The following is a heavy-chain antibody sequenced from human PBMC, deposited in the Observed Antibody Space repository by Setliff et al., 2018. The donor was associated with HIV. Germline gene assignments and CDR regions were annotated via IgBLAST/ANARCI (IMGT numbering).Heavy chain of an antibody. CDR3: VRDRDWAFDY. V-gene: IGHV3-48*01. CDR1: GFTFSSYS. CDR2: NGIINGAK. Sequence: GGSLRLSCAASGFTFSSYSMNWVRQAPGKGLEWISYNGIINGAKHYTDSMEGRSTISRDDAKNSLYLQMDSLRAEDTAVYYRVRDRDWAFDYWGQGILVTVSS. J-gene: IGHJ4*02. D-gene: IGHD3-9*01.